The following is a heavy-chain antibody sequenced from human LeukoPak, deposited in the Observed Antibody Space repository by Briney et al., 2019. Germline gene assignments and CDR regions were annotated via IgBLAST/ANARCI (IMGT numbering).Heavy chain of an antibody. Sequence: SRGSLRLSCAASGFTFSSYSMNWVRQAPGKGLEWVSSISSSSSYIYYADSVKGRFTISRDNAKNSLYLQMNSLRAEDTAVYYCASSDIPVVPDNNWFDPWGQGTLVTVSS. CDR1: GFTFSSYS. CDR3: ASSDIPVVPDNNWFDP. D-gene: IGHD2-2*01. J-gene: IGHJ5*02. CDR2: ISSSSSYI. V-gene: IGHV3-21*01.